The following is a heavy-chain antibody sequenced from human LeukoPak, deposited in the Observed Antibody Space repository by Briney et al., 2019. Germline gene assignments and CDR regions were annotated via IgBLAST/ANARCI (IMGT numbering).Heavy chain of an antibody. CDR3: AKEFAVVGWLRLDYYYYMDV. CDR2: ISSRRRTI. CDR1: GFTFSSYV. Sequence: GGSLRLSCADSGFTFSSYVMNWVRQAPVKGLEWVSYISSRRRTIYYADSVKGRFTISRDNSKNTLYLQMNSLRAEDTAVYYCAKEFAVVGWLRLDYYYYMDVWGKGTTVTISS. D-gene: IGHD5-12*01. V-gene: IGHV3-48*01. J-gene: IGHJ6*03.